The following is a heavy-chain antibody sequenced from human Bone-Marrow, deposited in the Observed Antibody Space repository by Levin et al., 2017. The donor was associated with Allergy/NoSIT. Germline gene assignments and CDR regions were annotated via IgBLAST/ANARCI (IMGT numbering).Heavy chain of an antibody. CDR1: GGTFNNYG. J-gene: IGHJ5*02. V-gene: IGHV1-69*06. D-gene: IGHD1-7*01. Sequence: KISCKAPGGTFNNYGITWVRQVPGQGPEWMGGIVPLFDTADYAQPFQDRVTFTADKSTSTAYMELKSLRSEDTAMYYCVRWYNWNYGWFDPWGQGTLVIVSS. CDR2: IVPLFDTA. CDR3: VRWYNWNYGWFDP.